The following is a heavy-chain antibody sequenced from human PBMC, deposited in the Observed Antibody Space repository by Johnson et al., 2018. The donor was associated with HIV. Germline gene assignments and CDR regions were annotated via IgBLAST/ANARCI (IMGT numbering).Heavy chain of an antibody. CDR2: ISNSGSTI. D-gene: IGHD3-22*01. Sequence: QVQLVESGGGLVQPGGSLRLSCAASGFNFSDYYMSWIRQAPGKGLEWISYISNSGSTIYYVDSVKGRFTISRDNSKNTLYLQMGSLRAEDMAVYYCAKDPGITMIAHAFDIWGQGTMVAVSS. CDR1: GFNFSDYY. J-gene: IGHJ3*02. CDR3: AKDPGITMIAHAFDI. V-gene: IGHV3-11*04.